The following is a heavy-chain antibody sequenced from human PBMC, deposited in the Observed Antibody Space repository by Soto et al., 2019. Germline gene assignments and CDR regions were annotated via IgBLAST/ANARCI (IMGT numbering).Heavy chain of an antibody. CDR3: SSDGRKKPWPPNGAY. V-gene: IGHV1-18*01. D-gene: IGHD6-19*01. Sequence: QVHLVQSGPEVTKPGASVKVSCTASGYTFTSYGISWVRQAPGQGLEWMGWISAYNGNTNYAQILQGKGTKTTETTNNTAYMGLRSLRSDGTGVYYWSSDGRKKPWPPNGAYWGQGTLVTVSS. CDR1: GYTFTSYG. J-gene: IGHJ4*02. CDR2: ISAYNGNT.